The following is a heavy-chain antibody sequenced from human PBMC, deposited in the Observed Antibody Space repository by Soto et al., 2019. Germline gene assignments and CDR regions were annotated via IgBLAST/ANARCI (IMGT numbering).Heavy chain of an antibody. V-gene: IGHV3-74*01. CDR1: GFTFSSYW. J-gene: IGHJ4*02. CDR2: INSDGSST. CDR3: ARVKVYGDYLLFDY. D-gene: IGHD4-17*01. Sequence: GGSLRLSCAASGFTFSSYWMHWVRQAPGKGLVWVSRINSDGSSTSYADSVKGRFTISRDNAKNTLYLQMNSLRAEDTAVYYCARVKVYGDYLLFDYWGQGTLVTVSS.